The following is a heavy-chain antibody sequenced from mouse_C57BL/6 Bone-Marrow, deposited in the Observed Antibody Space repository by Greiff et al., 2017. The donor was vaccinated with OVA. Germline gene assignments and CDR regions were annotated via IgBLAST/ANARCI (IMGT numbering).Heavy chain of an antibody. D-gene: IGHD1-1*01. CDR3: ARDGLYYGSSTYWYFDV. J-gene: IGHJ1*03. V-gene: IGHV1-84*01. Sequence: VQLQQSGPELVKPGASVKISCKASGYTFTDYYINWVKQRPGQGLEWIGWIYPGSGNTKYNEKFKGKATLTVDTSSSTAYLQLSSLTSEDSAVYFCARDGLYYGSSTYWYFDVWGTGTTVTVSS. CDR1: GYTFTDYY. CDR2: IYPGSGNT.